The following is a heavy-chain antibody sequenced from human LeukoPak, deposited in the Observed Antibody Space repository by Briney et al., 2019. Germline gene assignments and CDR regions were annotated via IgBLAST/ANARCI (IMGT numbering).Heavy chain of an antibody. CDR2: ISSSSSYI. J-gene: IGHJ4*02. D-gene: IGHD3-10*01. CDR1: GFTFSSYS. Sequence: PGGSLRLSCAASGFTFSSYSMNWVRQAPGKGLEWVSSISSSSSYIYYADSVKGRFTISRDNAKNSLYLQMNSLRAEDTAVYYCALTMVRGVIQPHWGQGTLVTVSS. CDR3: ALTMVRGVIQPH. V-gene: IGHV3-21*01.